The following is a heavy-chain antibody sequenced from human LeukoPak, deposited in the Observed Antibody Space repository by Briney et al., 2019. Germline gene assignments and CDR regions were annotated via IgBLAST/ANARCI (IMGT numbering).Heavy chain of an antibody. CDR3: ARDPHPDTAMVY. J-gene: IGHJ4*02. V-gene: IGHV1-24*01. CDR1: GYTLTELS. D-gene: IGHD5-18*01. CDR2: FDPEDGET. Sequence: ASVKVSCKVSGYTLTELSMHWVRQAPGKGLEWMGGFDPEDGETIYAQKFQGRVTITADESTSTAYMELSSLRSEDTAVYYCARDPHPDTAMVYWGQGTLVTVSS.